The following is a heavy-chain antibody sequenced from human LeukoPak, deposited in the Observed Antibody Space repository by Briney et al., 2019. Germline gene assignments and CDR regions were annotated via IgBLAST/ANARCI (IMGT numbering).Heavy chain of an antibody. CDR3: ARGRQNSGSYSDAFDI. CDR1: GFTVSSNY. J-gene: IGHJ3*02. V-gene: IGHV3-21*01. D-gene: IGHD1-26*01. CDR2: ISTSSSYI. Sequence: NPGGSLRLSCAASGFTVSSNYMSWVRQAPGKGLEWVSSISTSSSYIYYADSVKGRFTISRDNAKNSLFLQMNSLRAEDTAVYYCARGRQNSGSYSDAFDIWGQGTMVTVSS.